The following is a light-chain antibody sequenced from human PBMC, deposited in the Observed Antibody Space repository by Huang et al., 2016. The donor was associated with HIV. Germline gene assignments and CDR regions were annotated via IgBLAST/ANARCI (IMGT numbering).Light chain of an antibody. CDR1: QGIGNS. CDR2: ETF. J-gene: IGKJ2*01. CDR3: QQYHEWPRT. V-gene: IGKV3-15*01. Sequence: ERVLTQSPGTLSVSPGERAPLSCRTSQGIGNSLAWYQLKPGQAPRLLIYETFIRASDIPARFSGGGSEIDFTLTISGLQSEDSAVYYCQQYHEWPRTFGQGTKVEIK.